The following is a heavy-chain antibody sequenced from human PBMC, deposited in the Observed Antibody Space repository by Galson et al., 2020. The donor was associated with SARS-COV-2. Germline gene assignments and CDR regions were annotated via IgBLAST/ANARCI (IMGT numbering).Heavy chain of an antibody. CDR3: ARQGVNMIVLVTVPGWYFDL. CDR1: GYSVSTTNY. Sequence: SQTPSLTCTVSGYSVSTTNYWGWVPQPPGRGLEWIGSVYPSGTTYYNPSLKSRVTISVDTSKNQFSLRLDSVTAADTALYYCARQGVNMIVLVTVPGWYFDLWGRGTLVTVSS. D-gene: IGHD3-22*01. V-gene: IGHV4-38-2*02. J-gene: IGHJ2*01. CDR2: VYPSGTT.